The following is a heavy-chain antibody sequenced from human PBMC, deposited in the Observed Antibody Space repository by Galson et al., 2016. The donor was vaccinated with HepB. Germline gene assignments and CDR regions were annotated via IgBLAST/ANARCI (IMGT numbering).Heavy chain of an antibody. CDR2: MNPNSGNT. V-gene: IGHV1-8*01. D-gene: IGHD3-10*01. CDR3: ARVVFSIGRGRPSYYFDY. Sequence: SVKVSCKASGYTFTSHDFIWVRQATGQGLEWVGWMNPNSGNTDYAQTFQGRITMTRSTSISTGYMELSGLRFEDTAVYYCARVVFSIGRGRPSYYFDYWGQGTLVTVSS. CDR1: GYTFTSHD. J-gene: IGHJ4*02.